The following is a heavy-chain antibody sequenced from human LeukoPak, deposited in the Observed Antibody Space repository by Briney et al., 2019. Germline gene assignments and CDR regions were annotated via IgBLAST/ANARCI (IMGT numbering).Heavy chain of an antibody. CDR3: ARGEYGSGSYHIDY. V-gene: IGHV3-21*01. CDR1: GFTFSSYS. Sequence: GGSLRLSCAASGFTFSSYSMNWVRQAPGKGLEWVSFISGTSSYIYYPDSVKSRFTISRDNAKNSLYLQMNSLRAEDTAVYYCARGEYGSGSYHIDYWGQGTLVTVSS. J-gene: IGHJ4*02. CDR2: ISGTSSYI. D-gene: IGHD3-10*01.